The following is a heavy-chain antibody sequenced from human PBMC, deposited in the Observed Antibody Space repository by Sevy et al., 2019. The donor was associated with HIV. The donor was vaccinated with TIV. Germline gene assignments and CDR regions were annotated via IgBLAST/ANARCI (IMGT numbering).Heavy chain of an antibody. J-gene: IGHJ6*02. D-gene: IGHD2-15*01. V-gene: IGHV3-23*01. CDR2: ISGSGGST. CDR3: AKGDRTFYGLDV. Sequence: GSLRLSCAASGFSFSSYAMSWVRQTPGKGLQWVSVISGSGGSTYYADSVKGRFTIFRDNSRNTVYLQMNSLRAEDTAVYYCAKGDRTFYGLDVWGQGTTVTVSS. CDR1: GFSFSSYA.